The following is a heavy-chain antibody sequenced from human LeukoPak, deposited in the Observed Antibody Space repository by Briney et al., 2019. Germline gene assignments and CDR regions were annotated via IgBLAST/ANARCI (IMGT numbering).Heavy chain of an antibody. CDR3: ADSVGY. Sequence: PGGSLRLSCAASGFTFSTYAVSRVREAPGKGLDWVSSISGIGATTYYAASMKGRFTMSRDNCKNTLDLKMNSLRAEDAAVYYCADSVGYWGQGTLVTVSS. CDR2: ISGIGATT. J-gene: IGHJ4*02. D-gene: IGHD4-23*01. V-gene: IGHV3-23*01. CDR1: GFTFSTYA.